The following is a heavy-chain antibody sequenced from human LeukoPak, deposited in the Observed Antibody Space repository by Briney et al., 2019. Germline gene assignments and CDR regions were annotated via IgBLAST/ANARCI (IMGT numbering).Heavy chain of an antibody. D-gene: IGHD3-22*01. V-gene: IGHV1-46*01. J-gene: IGHJ3*02. Sequence: ASVKVSCKASGYTFTSFYIHWVRQAPEQGLEWMGIFNPSGGRTSYAQKFQGRVTMTRDTSTSTVYMELSSLRSEDTAVYYCARGQYYYDSSGYHDAFDIWGQGTMVTVSS. CDR1: GYTFTSFY. CDR2: FNPSGGRT. CDR3: ARGQYYYDSSGYHDAFDI.